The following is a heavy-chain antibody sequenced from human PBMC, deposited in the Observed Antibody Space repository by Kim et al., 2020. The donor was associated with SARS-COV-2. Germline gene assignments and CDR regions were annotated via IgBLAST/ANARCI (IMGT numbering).Heavy chain of an antibody. J-gene: IGHJ6*01. D-gene: IGHD3-10*01. V-gene: IGHV1-69*13. CDR1: GGTFSSYA. CDR2: LISIFGTA. Sequence: SVKVSCKASGGTFSSYAISWVRQAPGQGLEWMGGLISIFGTAKYAQKFQGRVTITANESTSTAYMELSSVRSEATAVYYCARVVYYYGSGSYYYYGMDVCEQGTTVTVSS. CDR3: ARVVYYYGSGSYYYYGMDV.